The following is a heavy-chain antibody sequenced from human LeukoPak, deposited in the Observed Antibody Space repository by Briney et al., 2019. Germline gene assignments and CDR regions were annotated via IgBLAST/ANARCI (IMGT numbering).Heavy chain of an antibody. CDR2: IYYSGSGST. CDR1: GGSIRSYY. Sequence: SETLSLTCTVSGGSIRSYYWSWIRQPPGKGLEWIGYIYYSGSGSTNYNSSLKSRVTISVDTSKNQFSLKLSSVTAADTAVYYCARRGGHGGSFDYWGQGTLVTVSS. J-gene: IGHJ4*02. CDR3: ARRGGHGGSFDY. D-gene: IGHD4-23*01. V-gene: IGHV4-59*08.